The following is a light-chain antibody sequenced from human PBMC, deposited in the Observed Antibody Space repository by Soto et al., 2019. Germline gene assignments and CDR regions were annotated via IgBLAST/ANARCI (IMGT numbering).Light chain of an antibody. V-gene: IGKV3-20*01. CDR2: AAS. J-gene: IGKJ1*01. CDR1: QSVSSSY. Sequence: EIVLTQSPGTLSFSPGERATLSCRASQSVSSSYLAWYQQKPGQAPRLLIYAASSRATGIPDRFSGSGSGTDFTLTISRLEPEDFAVYYCQQYVNSRWTFGQGTKVEIK. CDR3: QQYVNSRWT.